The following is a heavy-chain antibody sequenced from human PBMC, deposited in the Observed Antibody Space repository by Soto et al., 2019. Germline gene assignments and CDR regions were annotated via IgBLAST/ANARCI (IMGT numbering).Heavy chain of an antibody. CDR3: ARGGYGDY. V-gene: IGHV1-18*01. J-gene: IGHJ4*02. CDR1: GYTFTSYG. Sequence: QVHLVQSGAEVKKPGASVKVSCKASGYTFTSYGITWVRQAPGQGLEWRGWISAHNGNTDYAQKFQGRVIVTRDTSTSTASMELRSMRSDDTAVDYCARGGYGDYWGQGALVTVSS. CDR2: ISAHNGNT. D-gene: IGHD1-1*01.